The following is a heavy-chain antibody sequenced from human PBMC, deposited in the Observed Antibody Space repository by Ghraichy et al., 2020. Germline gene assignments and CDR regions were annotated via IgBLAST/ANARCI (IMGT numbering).Heavy chain of an antibody. CDR2: ISGSGGST. D-gene: IGHD3-3*01. V-gene: IGHV3-23*01. CDR1: GFTFSSNV. Sequence: VGSLRLSCAASGFTFSSNVMTWVRQVPGKGLEWVSVISGSGGSTYYADSVKGRFTISRDNSKNTLYLQMNTLRAEDTAVYYCAKNLGSSLGSGFDYWGQGTLVIVSS. J-gene: IGHJ4*02. CDR3: AKNLGSSLGSGFDY.